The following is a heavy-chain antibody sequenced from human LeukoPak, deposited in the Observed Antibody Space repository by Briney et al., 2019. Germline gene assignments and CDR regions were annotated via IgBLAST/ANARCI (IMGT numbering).Heavy chain of an antibody. D-gene: IGHD3-22*01. V-gene: IGHV4-34*01. CDR1: GGSFSGYY. Sequence: SETLSLTCAVYGGSFSGYYWSWIRQPPGKGLEWIGEINHSGSTNYNPSLKSRVTISVDTSKNQFSLKLSSVTAADTAVYYCARGVGSSGSMYDYWGQGTLGTVSS. J-gene: IGHJ4*02. CDR2: INHSGST. CDR3: ARGVGSSGSMYDY.